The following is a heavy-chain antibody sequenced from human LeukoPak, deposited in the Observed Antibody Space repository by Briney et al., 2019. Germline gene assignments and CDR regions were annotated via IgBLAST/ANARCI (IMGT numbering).Heavy chain of an antibody. Sequence: SETLSLTCTVSGGSISSSSYYWGWIRQPPGKGLEWIGSIYYSGSTYYNPSLKSRVTISADTSKNQFSLKLSSVTAADTAVYYCARGASYYDFWSGYSWIRKEYYFDYWGQGTLVTVSS. CDR2: IYYSGST. CDR3: ARGASYYDFWSGYSWIRKEYYFDY. CDR1: GGSISSSSYY. D-gene: IGHD3-3*01. V-gene: IGHV4-39*01. J-gene: IGHJ4*02.